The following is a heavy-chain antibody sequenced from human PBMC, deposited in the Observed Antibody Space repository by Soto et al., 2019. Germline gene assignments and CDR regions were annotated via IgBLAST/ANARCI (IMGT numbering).Heavy chain of an antibody. CDR2: INPSGGST. J-gene: IGHJ6*02. Sequence: RHWVRQAPGQGLEWMGIINPSGGSTSYAQKFQGRVTMTRDTSTSTVYMELSSLRSEDTAVYYCARALRGTTFSYYYYYGMDVWGQGTTVTVSS. V-gene: IGHV1-46*01. CDR3: ARALRGTTFSYYYYYGMDV. D-gene: IGHD1-7*01.